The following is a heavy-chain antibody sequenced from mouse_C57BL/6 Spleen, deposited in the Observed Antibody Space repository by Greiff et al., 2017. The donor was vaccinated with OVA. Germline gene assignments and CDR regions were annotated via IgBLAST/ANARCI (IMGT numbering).Heavy chain of an antibody. J-gene: IGHJ4*01. CDR1: GYTFTSYW. CDR2: IHPNSGST. CDR3: ARYGIYDGTYYYAMDY. D-gene: IGHD2-3*01. Sequence: VQLQQPGAELVKPGASVKLSCKASGYTFTSYWMHWVKQRPGQGLEWIGMIHPNSGSTNYNEKFKSKATLTVDKSSSTAYMQLSSLTSEDSAVYSCARYGIYDGTYYYAMDYWGQGTSVTVSS. V-gene: IGHV1-64*01.